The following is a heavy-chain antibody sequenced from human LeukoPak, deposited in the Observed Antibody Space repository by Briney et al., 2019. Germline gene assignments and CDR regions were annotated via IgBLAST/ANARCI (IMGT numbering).Heavy chain of an antibody. CDR1: GFTFINYW. J-gene: IGHJ4*02. Sequence: PGGSLRLSCAASGFTFINYWVHWVRQAPGKGLVWVSRINSDGSSTTYADSVKGRFTISRDNAKNTLYLQMNSLRAEDTAVYYCARGCGGDCYVLNCWGQGTLVTVSS. CDR3: ARGCGGDCYVLNC. V-gene: IGHV3-74*01. CDR2: INSDGSST. D-gene: IGHD2-21*02.